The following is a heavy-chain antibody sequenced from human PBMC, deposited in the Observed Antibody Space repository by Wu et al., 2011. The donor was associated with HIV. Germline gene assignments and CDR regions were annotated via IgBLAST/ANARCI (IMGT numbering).Heavy chain of an antibody. CDR1: GYTFVGYN. CDR2: MNTDSGDT. Sequence: QVQLVQSGAEMKEPGASMRVACKASGYTFVGYNIHWVRQVPGQRLEWIGWMNTDSGDTKSAQKFQGRVTMTRDTSTSTVYMELSSLRSEDTAVYYCARDRPPDGGYGHSYYFYGMDVWGQGTTVTVSS. D-gene: IGHD3-10*01. V-gene: IGHV1-2*02. CDR3: ARDRPPDGGYGHSYYFYGMDV. J-gene: IGHJ6*02.